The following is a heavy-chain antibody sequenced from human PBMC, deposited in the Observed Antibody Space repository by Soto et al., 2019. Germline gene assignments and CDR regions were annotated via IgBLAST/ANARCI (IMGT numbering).Heavy chain of an antibody. CDR2: IYTSGST. V-gene: IGHV4-4*07. CDR3: ARDSGYCSGGSCYAGLNWFDP. Sequence: SETLSLTCTVSGGSISSYYWSWIRQPAGKGLEWIGRIYTSGSTNYNPSLKSRVTMSVDTSKNQFSLKLSSVTAADTAVYYCARDSGYCSGGSCYAGLNWFDPWGQGTLVTVSS. J-gene: IGHJ5*02. D-gene: IGHD2-15*01. CDR1: GGSISSYY.